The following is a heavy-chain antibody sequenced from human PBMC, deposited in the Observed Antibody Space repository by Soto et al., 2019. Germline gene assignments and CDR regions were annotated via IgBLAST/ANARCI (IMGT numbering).Heavy chain of an antibody. CDR2: ISDASRAI. CDR1: GFTFRSYS. Sequence: GSLRLSCAASGFTFRSYSMNWVRQAPGKGLEWISYISDASRAIYYTDSVKGRFTISRDDAKNALYLQMNGLRDEDTAVYYCASLQLEREKNFVCWGQG. J-gene: IGHJ4*02. V-gene: IGHV3-48*02. D-gene: IGHD1-1*01. CDR3: ASLQLEREKNFVC.